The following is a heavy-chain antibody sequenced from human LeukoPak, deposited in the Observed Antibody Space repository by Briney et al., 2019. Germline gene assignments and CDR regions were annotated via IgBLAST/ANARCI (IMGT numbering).Heavy chain of an antibody. CDR2: ISGSGDST. J-gene: IGHJ4*02. CDR3: AKDQIGYCSSTSCPGVDY. Sequence: PGGSLRLSCAASGFTFSSYAMSWVRQAPGEGLEWVSVISGSGDSTFYADSVKGRFTISRDNSKNTLYLQMNSLRAEDTAVYYCAKDQIGYCSSTSCPGVDYWGQGTLVTVSS. D-gene: IGHD2-2*01. CDR1: GFTFSSYA. V-gene: IGHV3-23*01.